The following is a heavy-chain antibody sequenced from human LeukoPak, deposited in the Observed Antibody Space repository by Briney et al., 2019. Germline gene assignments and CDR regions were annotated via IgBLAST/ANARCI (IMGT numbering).Heavy chain of an antibody. V-gene: IGHV1-2*02. J-gene: IGHJ5*02. CDR3: ARGGSGSYFSWLDP. D-gene: IGHD3-10*01. Sequence: ASVKVSCKASGYTFTAYYIHWVRQAPGQGLECVGWINPNSGGTNYAQKFQGRVTMTRDTSISTAYMELSRLRSDDTAVYYCARGGSGSYFSWLDPWGQGTLVTVSS. CDR2: INPNSGGT. CDR1: GYTFTAYY.